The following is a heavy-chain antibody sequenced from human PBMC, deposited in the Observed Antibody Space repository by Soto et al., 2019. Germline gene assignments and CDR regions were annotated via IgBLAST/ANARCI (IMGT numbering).Heavy chain of an antibody. CDR3: ASHLSPRLTLDY. Sequence: SGPTLVNPTQTLTLTCSFSGFSLSKSGVSVAWLRQPPGKALEWLAVVYWDDDKRYNPYLKTRLTITKDTSRKEVLLTMTNMDPVDTGTYYCASHLSPRLTLDYWGQGILVPVSS. J-gene: IGHJ4*02. V-gene: IGHV2-5*02. D-gene: IGHD5-12*01. CDR2: VYWDDDK. CDR1: GFSLSKSGVS.